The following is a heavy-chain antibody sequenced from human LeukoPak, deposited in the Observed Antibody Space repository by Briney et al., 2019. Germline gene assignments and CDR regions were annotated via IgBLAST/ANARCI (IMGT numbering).Heavy chain of an antibody. CDR1: GGSISSGSYY. CDR2: IYTSGST. V-gene: IGHV4-61*02. J-gene: IGHJ6*03. CDR3: AAHCSSTSCYRSPNMDV. Sequence: SETLSLTCTVSGGSISSGSYYWSWIRQPAGKGLEWIGRIYTSGSTNYNPSLKSRVTISVDTSKNQFSLKLSSVTAADTAVYYCAAHCSSTSCYRSPNMDVWGKGTTVTVSS. D-gene: IGHD2-2*01.